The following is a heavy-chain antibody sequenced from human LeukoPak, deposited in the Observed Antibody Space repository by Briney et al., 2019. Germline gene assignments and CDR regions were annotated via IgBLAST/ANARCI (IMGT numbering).Heavy chain of an antibody. V-gene: IGHV4-30-4*01. Sequence: SQTLSLTCTVSGGSISSGDYYWSWIRQPPGKGLEWIGYIYYSGSTYYNPSLKSRVTISVDTSKNQFSLKLSSVTAADTAVYYCASDRPPTYGSGSYSGYFDYWGQGTLVTVSS. J-gene: IGHJ4*02. CDR1: GGSISSGDYY. CDR3: ASDRPPTYGSGSYSGYFDY. D-gene: IGHD3-10*01. CDR2: IYYSGST.